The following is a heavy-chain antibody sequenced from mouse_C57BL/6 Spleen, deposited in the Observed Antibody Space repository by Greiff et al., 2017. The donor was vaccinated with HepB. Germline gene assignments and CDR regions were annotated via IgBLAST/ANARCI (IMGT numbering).Heavy chain of an antibody. CDR3: AREGPLYYYGSSWYFDV. D-gene: IGHD1-1*01. V-gene: IGHV1-82*01. Sequence: VKLLESGPELVKPGASVKISCKASGYAFSSSWMNWVKQRPGKGLEWIGRIYPGDGDTNYNGKFKGKATLTADKSSSTAYMQLSSLTSEDSAVYFCAREGPLYYYGSSWYFDVWGTGTTVTVSS. CDR2: IYPGDGDT. J-gene: IGHJ1*03. CDR1: GYAFSSSW.